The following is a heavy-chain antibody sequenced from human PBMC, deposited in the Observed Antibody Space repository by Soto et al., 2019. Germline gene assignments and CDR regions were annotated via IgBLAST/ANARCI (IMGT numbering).Heavy chain of an antibody. J-gene: IGHJ4*02. V-gene: IGHV1-8*01. CDR3: ARPPYPGCINAVCYPLDY. D-gene: IGHD2-8*01. CDR1: GYTFTSYD. Sequence: GASVKVSCKASGYTFTSYDINWVRQATGQGLEWMGWMNPNSGNTGYAQKFQGRVAMTRDTSTSTVYMELNSLRSEDTAVYYCARPPYPGCINAVCYPLDYWGQGTLVTVSS. CDR2: MNPNSGNT.